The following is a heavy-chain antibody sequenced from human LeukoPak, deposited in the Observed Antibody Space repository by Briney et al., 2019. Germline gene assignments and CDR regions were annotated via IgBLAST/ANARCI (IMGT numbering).Heavy chain of an antibody. CDR3: AKGGCRGTCNPLAY. V-gene: IGHV3-23*01. J-gene: IGHJ4*02. CDR2: ISGGGGST. CDR1: GFTFSSYA. Sequence: GGSLRLSCAASGFTFSSYAMSWVRQAPGKGLEWVSAISGGGGSTYYADSVKGRFTISRDNSKNTLYLQMNNLRAEDTAVYYCAKGGCRGTCNPLAYWGQGALVTVSP. D-gene: IGHD2-15*01.